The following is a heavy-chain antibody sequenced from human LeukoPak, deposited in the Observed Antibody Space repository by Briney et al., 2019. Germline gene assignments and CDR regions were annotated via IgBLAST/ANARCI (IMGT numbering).Heavy chain of an antibody. V-gene: IGHV3-21*01. CDR2: ISSSTRYI. CDR1: GFTFSSYS. D-gene: IGHD5-12*01. CDR3: ARAEATTDFDY. J-gene: IGHJ4*02. Sequence: GGSLRLSCAASGFTFSSYSMNWVRQAPGKGLELVSSISSSTRYIYYVDSVKGRFTISRDNAKNSMFLQMNSLRAEDTAVHYCARAEATTDFDYWGQGTLVTVSS.